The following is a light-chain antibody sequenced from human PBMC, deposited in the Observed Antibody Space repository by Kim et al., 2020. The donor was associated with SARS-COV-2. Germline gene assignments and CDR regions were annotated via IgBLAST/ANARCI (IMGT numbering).Light chain of an antibody. CDR1: RSNIGANYD. CDR3: QSYDTRLSGWI. J-gene: IGLJ2*01. Sequence: QSVLTQPPSVSGAPGQRVTISCTGTRSNIGANYDVHWYQDLPGTAPKLLIYANDNRPSGVPDRFYGSKSDTSASLAITGLQAEDEADYYCQSYDTRLSGWIFGGGTQLTVL. V-gene: IGLV1-40*01. CDR2: AND.